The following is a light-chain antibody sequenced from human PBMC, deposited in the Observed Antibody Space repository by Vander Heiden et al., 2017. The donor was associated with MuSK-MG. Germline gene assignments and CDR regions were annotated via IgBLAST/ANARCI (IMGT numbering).Light chain of an antibody. V-gene: IGKV1-39*01. Sequence: DIQMTQSPSSLSASVGDRVTITCRASQSISSYLNWYQQKPGKAPKLLIYAASSLQSGVPSRFSGSGSGTDSTLTISSLQPEDFATYYCQQYNSYPRSFGQGTKLEIK. CDR2: AAS. CDR1: QSISSY. CDR3: QQYNSYPRS. J-gene: IGKJ2*04.